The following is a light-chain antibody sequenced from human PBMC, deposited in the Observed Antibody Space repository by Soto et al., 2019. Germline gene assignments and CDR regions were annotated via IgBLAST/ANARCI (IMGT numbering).Light chain of an antibody. Sequence: QTVVTQPPSASGTPGQRVTISCSGSNSNIRSNTVNWYQQLPGTAPKLLISSDNLRPSGVPDRFSGSKSGTSASLAISGLQSEDEADYYCATWDDSLNGWVFGGGTQLTVL. CDR1: NSNIRSNT. V-gene: IGLV1-44*01. CDR2: SDN. J-gene: IGLJ3*02. CDR3: ATWDDSLNGWV.